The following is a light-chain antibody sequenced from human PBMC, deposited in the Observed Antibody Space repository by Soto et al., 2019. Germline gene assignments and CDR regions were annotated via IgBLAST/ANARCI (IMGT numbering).Light chain of an antibody. V-gene: IGLV2-14*01. Sequence: QSALTQPASVSGSPGQSITISCTGTSSDVGGYNYVSWYQHHPGKAPKLMISEVSNRPSGVSNRFSGSKSGNTASLTISGLQAEDEADYYYSSYTSSSTLEVFGTGTKLTVL. J-gene: IGLJ1*01. CDR1: SSDVGGYNY. CDR3: SSYTSSSTLEV. CDR2: EVS.